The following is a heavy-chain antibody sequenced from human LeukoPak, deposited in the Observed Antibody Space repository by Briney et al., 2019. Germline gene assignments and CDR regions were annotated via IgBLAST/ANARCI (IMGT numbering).Heavy chain of an antibody. CDR3: ARDAGSGWRRGAFDI. J-gene: IGHJ3*02. CDR1: GLTVSSNY. Sequence: GGSLRLSCAASGLTVSSNYMSWVRQAPGKGLEWVSSISSSSSYIYYADSVKGRFTISRDNAKNSLYLQMNSLRAEDTAVYYCARDAGSGWRRGAFDIWGQGTMVTVSS. CDR2: ISSSSSYI. D-gene: IGHD6-19*01. V-gene: IGHV3-21*01.